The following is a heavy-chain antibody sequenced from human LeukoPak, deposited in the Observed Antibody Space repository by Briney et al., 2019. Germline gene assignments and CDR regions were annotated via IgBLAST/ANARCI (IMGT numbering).Heavy chain of an antibody. V-gene: IGHV3-48*01. J-gene: IGHJ4*02. CDR2: ISSSSSTI. Sequence: GGSLRLSCAASGFTFSSYSMNWVRQAPGKGREWVSYISSSSSTIYYADSVKGRFAISRDNAKNSLYLQMNSLRAEDTAVYYCAREDRGYSYGPIDYWGQGTLVTVSS. D-gene: IGHD5-18*01. CDR1: GFTFSSYS. CDR3: AREDRGYSYGPIDY.